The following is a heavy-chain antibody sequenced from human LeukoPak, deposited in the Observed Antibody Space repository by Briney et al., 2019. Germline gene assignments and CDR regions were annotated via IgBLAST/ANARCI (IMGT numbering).Heavy chain of an antibody. CDR3: AISSSADLDY. CDR1: GGSFSGYY. V-gene: IGHV4-34*01. CDR2: INHSGST. J-gene: IGHJ4*02. D-gene: IGHD6-6*01. Sequence: SETLSLTCAVYGGSFSGYYWSWIRQPPGKGLEWIGEINHSGSTNYNPSLKSRVTISVDKSKNQFSLKLSSVTAADTAVYYCAISSSADLDYWGQGTLVTVSS.